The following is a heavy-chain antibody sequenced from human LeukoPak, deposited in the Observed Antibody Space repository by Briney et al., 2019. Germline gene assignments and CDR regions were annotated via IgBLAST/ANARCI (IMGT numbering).Heavy chain of an antibody. CDR2: VSYDGSKK. J-gene: IGHJ4*02. V-gene: IGHV3-30-3*01. CDR3: ARDPTPAFGTMMGD. CDR1: GFTFSSYA. Sequence: GGSLRRSGAGSGFTFSSYARHWVGQAPGNGLEWVAVVSYDGSKKYYADSVKGRCTISRDNSKNTLYLQMNSLRAEDTAVYSCARDPTPAFGTMMGDWGQGTLVTVSS. D-gene: IGHD3-22*01.